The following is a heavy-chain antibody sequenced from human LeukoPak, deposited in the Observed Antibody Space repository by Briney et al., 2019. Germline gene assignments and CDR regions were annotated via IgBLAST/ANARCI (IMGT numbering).Heavy chain of an antibody. Sequence: PSETLSLTCTVSGGSISSSSYYWGWIRQPPGKGLEWIGSIYYSGSTYYNPSLKSRVTISVDTSKNQFSLKLSSVTAADTAVYYCARDESWGRYYFDYWGQGTLVTVSS. CDR2: IYYSGST. CDR1: GGSISSSSYY. CDR3: ARDESWGRYYFDY. J-gene: IGHJ4*02. V-gene: IGHV4-39*02. D-gene: IGHD7-27*01.